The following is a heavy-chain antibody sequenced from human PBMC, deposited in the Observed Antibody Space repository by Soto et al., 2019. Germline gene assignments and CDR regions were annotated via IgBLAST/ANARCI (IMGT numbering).Heavy chain of an antibody. J-gene: IGHJ6*02. CDR2: IYYSGST. CDR3: ARDPRPRYYYGMDV. V-gene: IGHV4-31*03. CDR1: GGSISSGGYY. Sequence: SETLSLTCTVSGGSISSGGYYWSWIRQHPGKGLEWIGYIYYSGSTYYNPSLKSRVTISVDTSKNQFSLKLSSVTAADTAVYYCARDPRPRYYYGMDVWGQGTTVTVSS.